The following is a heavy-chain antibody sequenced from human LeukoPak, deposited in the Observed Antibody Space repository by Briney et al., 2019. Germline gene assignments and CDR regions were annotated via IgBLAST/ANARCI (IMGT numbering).Heavy chain of an antibody. D-gene: IGHD1-14*01. J-gene: IGHJ6*02. CDR2: MYVYDGGRT. CDR3: ARLVSNHLYNYNHGMDV. V-gene: IGHV4-59*08. Sequence: PSETLSLTCTVSGGSISNYYWSWIRQPPGKGLEWIGNMYVYDGGRTSYNPSLKSRVAISLDTSKNQFSLKVTSVTAADTAVYFCARLVSNHLYNYNHGMDVWGQGTTVTVSS. CDR1: GGSISNYY.